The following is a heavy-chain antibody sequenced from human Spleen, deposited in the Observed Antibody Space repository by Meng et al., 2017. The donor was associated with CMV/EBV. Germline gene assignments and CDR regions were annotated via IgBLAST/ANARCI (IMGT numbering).Heavy chain of an antibody. Sequence: GESLKISCTASEFTFSGYWMSWVRQAPGKGLEWVAKIKQDGSEKYYMDSVKGRFTISRDNAKNSLYLQLNSLRDEDTAVYYCVRDRGYFDYWGQGTLVTVSS. CDR2: IKQDGSEK. CDR3: VRDRGYFDY. CDR1: EFTFSGYW. V-gene: IGHV3-7*01. J-gene: IGHJ4*02.